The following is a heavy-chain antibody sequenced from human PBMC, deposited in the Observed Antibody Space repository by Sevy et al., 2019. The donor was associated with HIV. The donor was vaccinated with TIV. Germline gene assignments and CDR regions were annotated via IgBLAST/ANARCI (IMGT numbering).Heavy chain of an antibody. CDR1: GFTFSSYG. CDR3: AKDGGSSGYDFAEDYYYYGMDV. V-gene: IGHV3-21*01. CDR2: ISSSTFI. D-gene: IGHD5-12*01. Sequence: GGSLRLSCAASGFTFSSYGMNWVRQAPGKGLEWVSSISSSTFIYYADSVMGRFTISRDNSKNTLYLQMNSLRAEDTAVYYCAKDGGSSGYDFAEDYYYYGMDVWGQGTTVTVSS. J-gene: IGHJ6*02.